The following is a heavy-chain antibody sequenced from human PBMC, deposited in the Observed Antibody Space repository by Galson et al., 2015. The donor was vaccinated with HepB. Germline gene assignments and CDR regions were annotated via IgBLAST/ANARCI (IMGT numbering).Heavy chain of an antibody. CDR2: IKSKTDGGTT. CDR3: TTDHVDIVAFPGDYYYYGMDV. J-gene: IGHJ6*02. CDR1: GFTSSNAW. Sequence: SLRLSCAASGFTSSNAWMSWVRQAPGKGLEWVGRIKSKTDGGTTDYAAPVKGRFTISRDDSKNTLYLQMNSLKTEDTAVYYCTTDHVDIVAFPGDYYYYGMDVWGQGTTVTVSS. V-gene: IGHV3-15*01. D-gene: IGHD5-12*01.